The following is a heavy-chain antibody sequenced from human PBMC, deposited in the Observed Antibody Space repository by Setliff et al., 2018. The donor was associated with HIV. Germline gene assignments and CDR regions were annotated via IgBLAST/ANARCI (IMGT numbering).Heavy chain of an antibody. CDR3: AKGGPGGFGELIFNLDY. V-gene: IGHV3-30-3*01. CDR1: GFTFSSYA. D-gene: IGHD3-10*01. Sequence: GGSLRLSCAASGFTFSSYAMHWVRQAPGKGLEWVAVISYDGSNKYYADSVKGRFTISRDNSKNTLYLQMNSLRAEDTAVYYCAKGGPGGFGELIFNLDYWGQGTLVTVSS. J-gene: IGHJ4*02. CDR2: ISYDGSNK.